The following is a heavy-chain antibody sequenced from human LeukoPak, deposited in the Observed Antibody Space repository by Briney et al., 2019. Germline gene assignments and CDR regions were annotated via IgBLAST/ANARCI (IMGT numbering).Heavy chain of an antibody. CDR2: IKQDGSGK. CDR3: AREIYYYYMDV. V-gene: IGHV3-7*01. J-gene: IGHJ6*03. Sequence: GGSLRLSCAASGFTFSSYWMSWVCQAPGKGLEWVANIKQDGSGKYYVDSVKGRFTISRDNAKNSLYLQMNSLRAEDTAVYYCAREIYYYYMDVWGKGTTVTVSS. CDR1: GFTFSSYW.